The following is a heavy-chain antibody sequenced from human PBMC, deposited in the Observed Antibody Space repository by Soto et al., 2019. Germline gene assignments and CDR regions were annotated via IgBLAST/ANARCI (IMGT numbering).Heavy chain of an antibody. J-gene: IGHJ6*02. D-gene: IGHD1-7*01. CDR2: IYYSGST. V-gene: IGHV4-59*01. CDR1: GGSISSYY. CDR3: AREGLTGTIGLYYYYGMDV. Sequence: QVQLQESGPGLVKPSETLSLTCTVSGGSISSYYWSWIRQPPGKGLEWIGYIYYSGSTNYNPSLNSRVTISIDTSKNQFSLKLSSVTAADTAVYYCAREGLTGTIGLYYYYGMDVWGQATTVTVSS.